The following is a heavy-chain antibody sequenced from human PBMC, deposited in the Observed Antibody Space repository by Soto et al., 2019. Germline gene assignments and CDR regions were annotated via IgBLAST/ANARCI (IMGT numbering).Heavy chain of an antibody. CDR1: GGTISSYA. CDR2: IIPIFCTA. D-gene: IGHD2-15*01. J-gene: IGHJ4*02. CDR3: ARTGYCSGGSCLLALFDY. Sequence: SVKISCKASGGTISSYAISWVRQAPGQGLEWMGAIIPIFCTANYAQKFQGRVTITAHESTSTAYMELSRLRSEDTAVYYCARTGYCSGGSCLLALFDYWGQGTLVTVSS. V-gene: IGHV1-69*13.